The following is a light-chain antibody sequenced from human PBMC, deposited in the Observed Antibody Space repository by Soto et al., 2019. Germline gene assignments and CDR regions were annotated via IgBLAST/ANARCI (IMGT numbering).Light chain of an antibody. CDR3: CSSAPESTYV. CDR2: KGT. J-gene: IGLJ1*01. V-gene: IGLV2-23*01. CDR1: SSDVGAYNS. Sequence: QLVLAQPASVSGSPGQSITISCTGTSSDVGAYNSVSWYQQHPHKAPQVIIYKGTQRPSGVSNRFSGSTSGNAASLTISGLQADDEADYFCCSSAPESTYVFGNGSKVTVL.